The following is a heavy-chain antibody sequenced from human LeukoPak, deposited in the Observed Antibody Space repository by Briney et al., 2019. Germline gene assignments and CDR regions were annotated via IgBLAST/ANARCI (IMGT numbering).Heavy chain of an antibody. Sequence: ASVKVSCKASGYTFTGYYMHWVRQAPGQGLERMGRINPNSGGTNYAQKFQGRVTMTRDTSISTAYMELSRLRSDDTAVYYCASAKYYDSSGYLAGCFDYWGQGTLVTVSS. CDR2: INPNSGGT. D-gene: IGHD3-22*01. J-gene: IGHJ4*02. V-gene: IGHV1-2*06. CDR3: ASAKYYDSSGYLAGCFDY. CDR1: GYTFTGYY.